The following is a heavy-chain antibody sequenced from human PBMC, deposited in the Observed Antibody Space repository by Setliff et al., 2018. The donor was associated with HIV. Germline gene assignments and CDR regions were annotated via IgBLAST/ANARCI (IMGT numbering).Heavy chain of an antibody. D-gene: IGHD1-26*01. CDR3: ARGARLLAAYSDRWDYFYMAV. CDR1: GGSFTDYY. Sequence: SETLSLTCAVFGGSFTDYYWIWIRQPPGKGLEWIGEINHSGSTHYNPSLKSRFIISVDASKNQFSLKVNSMTAADTAVYYCARGARLLAAYSDRWDYFYMAVWGKGTTVTVSS. J-gene: IGHJ6*03. CDR2: INHSGST. V-gene: IGHV4-34*01.